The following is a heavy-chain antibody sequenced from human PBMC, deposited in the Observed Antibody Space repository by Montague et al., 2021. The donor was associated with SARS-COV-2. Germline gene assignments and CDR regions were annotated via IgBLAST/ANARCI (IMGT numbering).Heavy chain of an antibody. CDR3: ARGVTMIVVVMRYNWFDP. V-gene: IGHV4-39*01. CDR2: VYYSRGT. Sequence: SETLSLTCSVSGVSISSSNYYWGWVRQPPGKGLEWIGSVYYSRGTNYNPSLESRVTISVDTSKNQFSLRLSSATAADTAVYYCARGVTMIVVVMRYNWFDPWGQGTLVTVSS. J-gene: IGHJ5*02. CDR1: GVSISSSNYY. D-gene: IGHD3-22*01.